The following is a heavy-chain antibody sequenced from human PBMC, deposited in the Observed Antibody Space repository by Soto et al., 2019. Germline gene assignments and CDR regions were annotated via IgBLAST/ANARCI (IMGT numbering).Heavy chain of an antibody. CDR2: FDPEDGET. J-gene: IGHJ4*02. V-gene: IGHV1-24*01. CDR3: ATSNERITIFGVVMPFAY. D-gene: IGHD3-3*01. Sequence: ASVKVSCKVSGYTLTELSMHWVRQAPGKGLEWMGGFDPEDGETIYAQKFQGRVTMTEDTSTDTAYMELSSLRSEDTAVYYCATSNERITIFGVVMPFAYWGQGTLVTVSS. CDR1: GYTLTELS.